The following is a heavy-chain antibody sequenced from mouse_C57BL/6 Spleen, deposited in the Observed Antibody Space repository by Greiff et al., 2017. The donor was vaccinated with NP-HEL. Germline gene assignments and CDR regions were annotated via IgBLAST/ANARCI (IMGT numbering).Heavy chain of an antibody. D-gene: IGHD1-1*01. V-gene: IGHV14-2*01. CDR2: IDPEDGET. CDR1: GFNIKDYY. CDR3: ARSGPSGGYYGSSGYFDV. Sequence: EVQLQQSGAELVKPGASVKLSCTASGFNIKDYYMHWVKQRTEQGLEWIGRIDPEDGETKYAPKFQGKATITADTSSNTAYLQLSSLTSEDTAVYYWARSGPSGGYYGSSGYFDVWGTGTTVTVSS. J-gene: IGHJ1*03.